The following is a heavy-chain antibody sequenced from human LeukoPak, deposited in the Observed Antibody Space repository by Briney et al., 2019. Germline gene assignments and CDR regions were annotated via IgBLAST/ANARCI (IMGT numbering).Heavy chain of an antibody. V-gene: IGHV3-23*01. CDR1: GFTFSSYA. J-gene: IGHJ6*02. CDR3: AKGLLAIVVVTGMDV. CDR2: ISGSGGST. Sequence: GGSLRLSCAASGFTFSSYAMSWVRQAPGRGLEWVSAISGSGGSTYYADSVKGRFTISRDNCKKTLYLQMNSLRAEDTAVYYCAKGLLAIVVVTGMDVWGQGTTVTVSS. D-gene: IGHD2-21*02.